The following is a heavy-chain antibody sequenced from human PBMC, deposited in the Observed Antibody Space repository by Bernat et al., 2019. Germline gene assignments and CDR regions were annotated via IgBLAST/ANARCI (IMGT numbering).Heavy chain of an antibody. V-gene: IGHV3-48*03. CDR3: ARGGVYDFWSGYRRNNWFDP. CDR2: ISSSGSTI. D-gene: IGHD3-3*01. CDR1: GFTFSSYE. J-gene: IGHJ5*02. Sequence: EVQLVESGGGLVQPGGSLRLSCAASGFTFSSYEMNWVRQAPGKGLEWVSYISSSGSTIYYADSVKGRFTISRDNAKNSLYLQMNSLRAEDTAVYYCARGGVYDFWSGYRRNNWFDPWGQGTLVTVSS.